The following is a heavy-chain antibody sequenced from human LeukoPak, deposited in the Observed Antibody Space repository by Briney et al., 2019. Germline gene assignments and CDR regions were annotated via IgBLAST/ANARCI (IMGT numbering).Heavy chain of an antibody. CDR3: AKDIYGAGSYSSLPGY. CDR2: INTYSGGT. Sequence: GASVKVSCKASGYTFTGFDLHWVRQAPGQGPEWMGWINTYSGGTHYAEKFQGRVTMTRDTSISTGYMELSRLTSDDAAVYYCAKDIYGAGSYSSLPGYWGQGTLVTVSS. CDR1: GYTFTGFD. J-gene: IGHJ4*02. V-gene: IGHV1-2*02. D-gene: IGHD3-10*01.